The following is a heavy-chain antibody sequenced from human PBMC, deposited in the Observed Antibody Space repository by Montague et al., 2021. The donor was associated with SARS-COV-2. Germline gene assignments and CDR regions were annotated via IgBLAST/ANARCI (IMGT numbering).Heavy chain of an antibody. CDR3: ARQDAWAYCGDECYRGWFDS. V-gene: IGHV4-59*01. CDR1: FGSISTYY. J-gene: IGHJ5*01. D-gene: IGHD2-21*01. Sequence: SETLSLTCTVSFGSISTYYWCWIWLPPGKGLEWNGFIFYNGSTKYNPSLKRRVSISLDTSKNQFSLKLSSVTAADTAVYYCARQDAWAYCGDECYRGWFDSWGQGTLVTVSS. CDR2: IFYNGST.